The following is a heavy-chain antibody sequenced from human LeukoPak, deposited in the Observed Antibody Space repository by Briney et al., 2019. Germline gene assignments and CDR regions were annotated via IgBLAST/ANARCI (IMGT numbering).Heavy chain of an antibody. CDR1: GFTFSSYA. D-gene: IGHD1-26*01. CDR3: ARDQMWALLQDYNALDV. J-gene: IGHJ6*02. Sequence: PSGGSLRLSCAASGFTFSSYAMSWVRQAPGKGLEWVSAISGSGGSTYYADSVKGRFTISRHNSKNTLYLQMNSLTAEDTAVYYCARDQMWALLQDYNALDVWGQGTTVTVSS. V-gene: IGHV3-23*01. CDR2: ISGSGGST.